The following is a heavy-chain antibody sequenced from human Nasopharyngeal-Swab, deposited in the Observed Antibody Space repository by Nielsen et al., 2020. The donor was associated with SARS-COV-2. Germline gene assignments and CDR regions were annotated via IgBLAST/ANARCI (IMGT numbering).Heavy chain of an antibody. CDR3: ARAAPGSGSSSNY. V-gene: IGHV3-21*01. CDR2: ISSSSSYI. D-gene: IGHD3-10*01. Sequence: GGSLRLSCAASGFTFSSYSMNWVRQAPGKGLEWASSISSSSSYIYYADSVKGRFTISRDNAKNSLYLQMNSLRAEDTAVYYCARAAPGSGSSSNYWGQGTLVTVPS. J-gene: IGHJ4*02. CDR1: GFTFSSYS.